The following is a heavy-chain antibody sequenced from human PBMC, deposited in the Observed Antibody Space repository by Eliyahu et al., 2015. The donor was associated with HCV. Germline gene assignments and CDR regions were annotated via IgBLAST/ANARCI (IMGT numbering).Heavy chain of an antibody. J-gene: IGHJ4*02. V-gene: IGHV5-51*01. CDR1: GYSFTNYX. CDR3: ARDGYSGYLFDY. CDR2: INPTDSDT. Sequence: EVQLVQSGAEVKKPGXSLKIXXKGSGYSFTNYXIGWXRQIPGKGLEYMGIINPTDSDTRYSPSFQGQVTLSVDKSISTAFLHWSSLKASDTAMYYCARDGYSGYLFDYWGQGTLVTVSS. D-gene: IGHD5-12*01.